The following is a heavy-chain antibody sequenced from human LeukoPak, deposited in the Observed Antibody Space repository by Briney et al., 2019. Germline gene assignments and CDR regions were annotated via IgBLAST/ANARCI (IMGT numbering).Heavy chain of an antibody. Sequence: PGRSLRLSCVASGFTFSNYWMTWFRQTPGKGLEWVGNINQDGSEKYYVDSVKGRFTISRDNAKNSMYLQMNSLRAEDTAVCYCARDGATFSGYDWYYYMDVWGKGTTVTVSS. D-gene: IGHD5-12*01. CDR2: INQDGSEK. J-gene: IGHJ6*03. CDR1: GFTFSNYW. V-gene: IGHV3-7*01. CDR3: ARDGATFSGYDWYYYMDV.